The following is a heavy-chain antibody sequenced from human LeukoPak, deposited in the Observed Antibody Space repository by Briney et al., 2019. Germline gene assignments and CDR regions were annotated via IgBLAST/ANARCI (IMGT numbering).Heavy chain of an antibody. CDR1: GFIFSSFW. CDR3: ARAPPHDFIRADYAFDI. Sequence: GGSLRLSCAASGFIFSSFWMRWVRQAPGEGLEWLANIKQGGSEKYYVDSVKGRFTISRDNAKNALYLQMNSLRAEDTAVYYGARAPPHDFIRADYAFDIWGQGTMVTVSS. J-gene: IGHJ3*02. D-gene: IGHD2-21*02. V-gene: IGHV3-7*01. CDR2: IKQGGSEK.